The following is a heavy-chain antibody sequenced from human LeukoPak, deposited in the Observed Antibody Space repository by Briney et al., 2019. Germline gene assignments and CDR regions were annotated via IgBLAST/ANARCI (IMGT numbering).Heavy chain of an antibody. CDR1: GGSISSLSYH. CDR2: IYYSGTT. J-gene: IGHJ4*02. Sequence: PSETLSLTCSVSGGSISSLSYHWAWIRQPPGKGREWIGSIYYSGTTYYNPSLESRVTISVDTSKDQFSLKLNSVTAADTVVYYCAKSVAAADPRYYFNYWGQGILVTVSS. CDR3: AKSVAAADPRYYFNY. D-gene: IGHD6-25*01. V-gene: IGHV4-39*01.